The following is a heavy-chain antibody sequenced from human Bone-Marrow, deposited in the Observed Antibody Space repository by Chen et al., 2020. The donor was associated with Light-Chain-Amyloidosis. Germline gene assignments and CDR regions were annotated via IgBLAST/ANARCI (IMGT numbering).Heavy chain of an antibody. CDR1: GYTFPNYW. Sequence: EVQLEQSGPEVKKPGESLKISCKGSGYTFPNYWIGWVRQMPGKGLEWMGVIDPDDSDARYSTSCEGQGTIAADKSITTAYLQWRSLKAADTAMYYCARRRDGYNFDYWGQGTLVTVSS. CDR3: ARRRDGYNFDY. CDR2: IDPDDSDA. J-gene: IGHJ4*02. V-gene: IGHV5-51*01. D-gene: IGHD5-12*01.